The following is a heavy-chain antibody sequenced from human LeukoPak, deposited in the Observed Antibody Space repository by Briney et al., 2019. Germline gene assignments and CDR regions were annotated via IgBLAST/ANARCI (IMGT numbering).Heavy chain of an antibody. CDR1: GYTFTTHD. J-gene: IGHJ4*02. D-gene: IGHD1-1*01. Sequence: GASVKVSCKASGYTFTTHDLNWVRQAPGQGLEWMGGITPVFGTAKYAQKFQGRVTITADDSTTTAYLEVSSLRSEDTAVYFCARGSSSNWPVDNWGQGTLVTVSS. CDR3: ARGSSSNWPVDN. CDR2: ITPVFGTA. V-gene: IGHV1-69*13.